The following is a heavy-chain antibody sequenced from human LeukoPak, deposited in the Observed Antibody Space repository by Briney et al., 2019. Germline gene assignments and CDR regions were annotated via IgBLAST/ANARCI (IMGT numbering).Heavy chain of an antibody. CDR1: GFTFSSYA. Sequence: AGGSLRLSCAASGFTFSSYAMSWVRQAPGKGLEWVSAISGSGGSTYYADSVKGRFTISRDNSKNTLYLQMNSLRAEDTAVYYCAKDGAGYSSSWYAGDAFDIWGQGTMVTVSS. V-gene: IGHV3-23*01. D-gene: IGHD6-13*01. CDR3: AKDGAGYSSSWYAGDAFDI. J-gene: IGHJ3*02. CDR2: ISGSGGST.